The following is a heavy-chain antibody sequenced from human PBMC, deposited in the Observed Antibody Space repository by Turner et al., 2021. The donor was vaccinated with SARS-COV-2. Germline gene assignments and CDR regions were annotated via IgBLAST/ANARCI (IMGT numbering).Heavy chain of an antibody. J-gene: IGHJ3*02. D-gene: IGHD3-22*01. Sequence: QVQLVESGGGVVQPGRSLRLSCSASGFTFSTYAMHWVRQAPGKGLEWVVVISSDGTNKYNADSVKGRFTISRDNSKNTLYLQMNSLRTEDTAVYYCAREKPGFDSSGYYPDAFDIWGQGTMVTVSS. CDR1: GFTFSTYA. V-gene: IGHV3-30-3*01. CDR3: AREKPGFDSSGYYPDAFDI. CDR2: ISSDGTNK.